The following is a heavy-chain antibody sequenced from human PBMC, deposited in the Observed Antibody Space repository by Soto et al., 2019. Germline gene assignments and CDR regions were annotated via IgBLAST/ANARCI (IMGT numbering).Heavy chain of an antibody. D-gene: IGHD3-9*01. V-gene: IGHV4-61*08. CDR1: GGSINNGGYY. CDR2: ISSTATT. Sequence: SETLSLTCTVSGGSINNGGYYWSWIRQHPGGGLESIGYISSTATTTYNPSLKNRVTISVDASKSQFYLKLRSVTAADTAVYYCARGMAEEQIFYYFDYWGQGALVTVSS. CDR3: ARGMAEEQIFYYFDY. J-gene: IGHJ4*02.